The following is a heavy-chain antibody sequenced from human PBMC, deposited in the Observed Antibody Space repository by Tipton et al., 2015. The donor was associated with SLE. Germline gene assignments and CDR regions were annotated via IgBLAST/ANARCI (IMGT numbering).Heavy chain of an antibody. V-gene: IGHV4-59*12. CDR2: IYYSGST. CDR3: ARRHYSDSSAYHNWFDP. J-gene: IGHJ5*02. D-gene: IGHD3-22*01. Sequence: TLSLTCTVSGGSISSYYWSWIRQPPGKGLEWIGYIYYSGSTNYNPSLKSRVTISVDTSKNHFSLKLTSVTAADTAVYYCARRHYSDSSAYHNWFDPWGQGTLVTVSS. CDR1: GGSISSYY.